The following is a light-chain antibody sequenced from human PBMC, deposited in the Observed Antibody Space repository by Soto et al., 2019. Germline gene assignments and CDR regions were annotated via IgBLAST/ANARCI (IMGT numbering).Light chain of an antibody. CDR2: GAA. CDR1: QSVFSS. Sequence: IVMTQSPDPLSVSPGERATLSCRASQSVFSSLAWYQQKPGQAPRLLIYGAATRATGIPARFSGSGSGTEFTLTISSLQSEDFAVYYCQQYHNWPAFGQGTKVDIK. V-gene: IGKV3-15*01. CDR3: QQYHNWPA. J-gene: IGKJ1*01.